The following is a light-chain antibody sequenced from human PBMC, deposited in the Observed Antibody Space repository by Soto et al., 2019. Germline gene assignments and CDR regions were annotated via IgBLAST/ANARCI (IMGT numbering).Light chain of an antibody. J-gene: IGKJ2*01. CDR3: QQYGSSPYT. CDR1: QSISSSS. Sequence: EIVLTQSPGTLSLSPGERATLSCRASQSISSSSLAWYQQKPGQAPRLLIYGAASRATGTPDRFSGSGSGTDFTLTISGLEPEDFAVYYFQQYGSSPYTFGQGTKLEIK. V-gene: IGKV3-20*01. CDR2: GAA.